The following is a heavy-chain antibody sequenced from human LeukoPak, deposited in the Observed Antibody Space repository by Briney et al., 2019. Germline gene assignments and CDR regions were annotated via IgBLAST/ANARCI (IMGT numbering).Heavy chain of an antibody. Sequence: ASVKVSCKASGYTFTGHGISWVRQAPGQGLEWMGWMNPHSGNTGYAQKFQGRVTMTRNTSISTAYMELSSLRSEDTAVYYCAREILTTVVTGLYYFDYWGQGTLVTVSS. D-gene: IGHD4-23*01. J-gene: IGHJ4*02. CDR2: MNPHSGNT. CDR3: AREILTTVVTGLYYFDY. CDR1: GYTFTGHG. V-gene: IGHV1-8*02.